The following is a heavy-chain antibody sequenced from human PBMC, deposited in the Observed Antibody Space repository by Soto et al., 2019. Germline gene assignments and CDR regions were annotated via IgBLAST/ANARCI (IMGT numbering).Heavy chain of an antibody. CDR2: INPNSGGT. CDR1: GYTFTGYY. J-gene: IGHJ6*01. V-gene: IGHV1-2*02. D-gene: IGHD3-9*01. Sequence: GASVKVSCKASGYTFTGYYMHWVRQAPGQGLEWMGWINPNSGGTNYAQKFQGRVTMTRDTSISTAYMELSRLRSDDTAVYYCARELRYFDWVYYYYGMDVWGQGTTVTVSS. CDR3: ARELRYFDWVYYYYGMDV.